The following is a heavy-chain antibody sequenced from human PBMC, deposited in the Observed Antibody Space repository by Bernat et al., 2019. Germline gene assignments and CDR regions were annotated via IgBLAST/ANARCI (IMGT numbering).Heavy chain of an antibody. Sequence: EVQRVESGGGLVQPGGSLRLSCAASGFTFSTYWMHWVRQAPGKGLVWVSRINSDGSSTTYADSVKGRFTISRDNAKNTLYLQMNSLRAEDTAVYSCARSGYYDSSGSATSYVFDIWGQGTMVTVSS. CDR2: INSDGSST. J-gene: IGHJ3*02. CDR3: ARSGYYDSSGSATSYVFDI. V-gene: IGHV3-74*01. D-gene: IGHD3-22*01. CDR1: GFTFSTYW.